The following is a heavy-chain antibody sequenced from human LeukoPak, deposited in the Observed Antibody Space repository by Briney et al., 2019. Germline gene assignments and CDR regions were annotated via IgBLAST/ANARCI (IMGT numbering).Heavy chain of an antibody. V-gene: IGHV4-39*07. CDR3: ARDLGASFLPNWFDP. J-gene: IGHJ5*02. CDR2: ISYSGST. Sequence: SETLSLTCTVSGGSISSSSYYWGWIRQPPGKGLEWIGSISYSGSTFYNPSLKSLVTISVDTSKNQFSLKLSSVTAADTAVYYCARDLGASFLPNWFDPWGQGTLVTVSS. D-gene: IGHD3-16*01. CDR1: GGSISSSSYY.